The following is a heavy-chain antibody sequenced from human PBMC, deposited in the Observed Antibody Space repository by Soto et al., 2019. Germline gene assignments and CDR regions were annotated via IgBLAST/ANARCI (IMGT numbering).Heavy chain of an antibody. CDR1: GGSFSGYY. CDR2: INHSGST. J-gene: IGHJ6*03. Sequence: KTAETLSLTCAVYGGSFSGYYWSWIRQPPGKGLEWIGEINHSGSTNYNPSLKSRVTISVDTSKNQFSLKLSSVTAADTAVYYCARRFWSGYYNPYYYMDVWGKGTTVTVSS. D-gene: IGHD3-3*01. CDR3: ARRFWSGYYNPYYYMDV. V-gene: IGHV4-34*01.